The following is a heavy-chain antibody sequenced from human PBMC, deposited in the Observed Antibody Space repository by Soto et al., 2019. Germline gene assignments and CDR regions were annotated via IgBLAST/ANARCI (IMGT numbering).Heavy chain of an antibody. CDR1: GFTFSSYA. V-gene: IGHV3-64*01. Sequence: EVQLVESGGGLVQPGGSLRLSCAASGFTFSSYAMHWVRQAPGKGLEYVSAISSNGGSTYYANSVKGRFTISRDNSKNTLYLQMGSLRAEDMAVYYCARQGMAVSSYYFDYWGQGTLVTVSS. J-gene: IGHJ4*02. CDR2: ISSNGGST. D-gene: IGHD2-8*02. CDR3: ARQGMAVSSYYFDY.